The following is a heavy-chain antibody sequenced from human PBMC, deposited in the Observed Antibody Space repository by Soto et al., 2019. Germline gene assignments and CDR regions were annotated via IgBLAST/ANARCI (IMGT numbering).Heavy chain of an antibody. CDR1: GFSLSTSGVG. J-gene: IGHJ4*02. D-gene: IGHD3-3*01. CDR3: AHTIFGVVKLDY. V-gene: IGHV2-5*02. Sequence: QITLKESGPTLVKPTQTLTLTCTFSGFSLSTSGVGVGWIRQPPGKALEWLALIYWDDDKRYSPSLKSRLTITKDTSKNQVVVTMNTMDPVDTATYYCAHTIFGVVKLDYWGQGTLVTVSS. CDR2: IYWDDDK.